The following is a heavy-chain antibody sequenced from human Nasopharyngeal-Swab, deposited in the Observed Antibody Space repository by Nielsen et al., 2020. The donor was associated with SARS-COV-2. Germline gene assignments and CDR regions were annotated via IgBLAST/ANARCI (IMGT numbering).Heavy chain of an antibody. CDR1: GFTFSNAW. J-gene: IGHJ6*02. Sequence: GESLKISCAASGFTFSNAWMSWVRRAPGKGLEWVGRIKSKTDGGTTDYAAPVKGRFTISRDDSKNTLYLQMNSLKTEDTAVYYCGYYGDEYYYYYYGMDVWGQGTTVTVSS. V-gene: IGHV3-15*01. D-gene: IGHD4-17*01. CDR3: GYYGDEYYYYYYGMDV. CDR2: IKSKTDGGTT.